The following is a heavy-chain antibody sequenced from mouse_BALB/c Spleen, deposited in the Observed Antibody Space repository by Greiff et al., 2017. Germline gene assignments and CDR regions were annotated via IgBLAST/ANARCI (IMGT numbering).Heavy chain of an antibody. Sequence: VKLQESDPELVKPGHSGKISCKASGYTFTDPALHRVKQRPEQGQEWNGYMSPGNGDMKYNEKFKGKATLTAEKSSSTAYMQPHYLTSEDSAVYFCKGEGNYPYYFDYWGQGTTLTVAS. D-gene: IGHD2-1*01. CDR2: MSPGNGDM. V-gene: IGHV1S53*03. CDR1: GYTFTDPA. J-gene: IGHJ2*01. CDR3: KGEGNYPYYFDY.